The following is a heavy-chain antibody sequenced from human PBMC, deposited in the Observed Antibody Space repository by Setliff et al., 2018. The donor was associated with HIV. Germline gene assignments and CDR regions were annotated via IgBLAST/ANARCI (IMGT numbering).Heavy chain of an antibody. V-gene: IGHV4-34*01. Sequence: SETLSLTCAVYGGSFSDYYWTWIRQSPGKGLEWIGEINHRGSTNYNPSLKSRVTVSVDTSKNQFSLRLGSVTAADTAVYYCARESPSSSWFYFDFWGQGTLVTVSS. CDR1: GGSFSDYY. D-gene: IGHD6-13*01. CDR3: ARESPSSSWFYFDF. CDR2: INHRGST. J-gene: IGHJ4*02.